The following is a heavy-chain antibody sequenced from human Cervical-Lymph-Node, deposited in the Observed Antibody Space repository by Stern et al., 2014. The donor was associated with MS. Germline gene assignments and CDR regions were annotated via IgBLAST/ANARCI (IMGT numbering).Heavy chain of an antibody. CDR1: GGSMISKF. V-gene: IGHV4-59*01. CDR2: VHSDGST. J-gene: IGHJ5*01. D-gene: IGHD1-26*01. Sequence: LQLQESGPGLVKPSETVSLTCTVSGGSMISKFWNWIRQPPGKGLEWIGYVHSDGSTNYVPSLKSRVIISVDTSTNQFSLSLTSVTAADTAVYYCARVAGRGTRQNWFDSWGQGTRVTVSS. CDR3: ARVAGRGTRQNWFDS.